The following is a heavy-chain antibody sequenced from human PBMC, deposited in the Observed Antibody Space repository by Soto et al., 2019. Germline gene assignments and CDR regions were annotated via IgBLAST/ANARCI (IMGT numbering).Heavy chain of an antibody. J-gene: IGHJ6*03. V-gene: IGHV3-33*01. CDR1: GFTFSSYG. Sequence: GGSLRLSCAASGFTFSSYGMHWVRQAPGKGLEWVAVIWYDGSNKYYADSVKGRFTISRDNSKNTLYLQMNSLRAEDTAVYYCARGGGTIFGVVIIHYMDVWGKGTTVTVSS. CDR2: IWYDGSNK. CDR3: ARGGGTIFGVVIIHYMDV. D-gene: IGHD3-3*01.